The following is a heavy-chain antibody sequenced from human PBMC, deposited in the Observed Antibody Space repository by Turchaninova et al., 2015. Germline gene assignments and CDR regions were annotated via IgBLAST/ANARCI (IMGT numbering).Heavy chain of an antibody. J-gene: IGHJ6*02. CDR3: ARIPYSSGWYGAYYYYGMDV. CDR1: GFSLSNARMG. V-gene: IGHV2-26*01. D-gene: IGHD6-19*01. CDR2: IFSNDEK. Sequence: QVTLKESGPVLVKPTETLTLTCTVSGFSLSNARMGVSWIRQPPGKALEWLAHIFSNDEKSYSTSLKIRLTISNDPSQTQVVITMTNMDAVETATYYCARIPYSSGWYGAYYYYGMDVWGQGTTVTVSS.